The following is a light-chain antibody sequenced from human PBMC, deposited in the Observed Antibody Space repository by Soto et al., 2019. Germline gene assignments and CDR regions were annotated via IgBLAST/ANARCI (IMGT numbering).Light chain of an antibody. J-gene: IGKJ1*01. CDR2: GAS. CDR3: QKYDRAPWT. V-gene: IGKV1-27*01. CDR1: QGISDF. Sequence: DIQMTQSPSSLSASVGDRVTITCRASQGISDFLAWYQQKPGKVPKVLIYGASTLQPGVPSRFSGSGSGTDFTLTINSLQPEDVATYYCQKYDRAPWTFGQGTKVEIK.